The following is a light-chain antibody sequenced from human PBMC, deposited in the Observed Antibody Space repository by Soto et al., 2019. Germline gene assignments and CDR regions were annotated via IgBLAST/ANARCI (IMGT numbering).Light chain of an antibody. J-gene: IGKJ1*01. Sequence: IVLTQSPGTLSLSPGERATLSCRTSQSVSDNQWAWYQQKPGQAPRLLIYDVSIRATTIPDRFSGSGSGTYFSRTFATLEPEDFEMYYCQQYTQPLCTFGLGTKVESK. CDR2: DVS. CDR1: QSVSDNQ. CDR3: QQYTQPLCT. V-gene: IGKV3-20*01.